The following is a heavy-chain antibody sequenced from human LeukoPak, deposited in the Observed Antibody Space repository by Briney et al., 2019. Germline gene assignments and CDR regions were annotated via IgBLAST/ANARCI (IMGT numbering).Heavy chain of an antibody. Sequence: SETLSLTCAVYGGSFSGYYWSWIRQPPGKGLEWIGEINHSGSTNYNPSLKSRVTISVDTSKNQFSLKLSSVTAADTAMYYCARGGYTASWFDPWGQGTLVTVSS. D-gene: IGHD5-18*01. CDR1: GGSFSGYY. J-gene: IGHJ5*02. CDR2: INHSGST. V-gene: IGHV4-34*01. CDR3: ARGGYTASWFDP.